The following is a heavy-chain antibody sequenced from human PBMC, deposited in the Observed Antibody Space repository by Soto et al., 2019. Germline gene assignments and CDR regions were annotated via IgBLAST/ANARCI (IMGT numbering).Heavy chain of an antibody. V-gene: IGHV4-34*01. CDR1: GGSFSGYY. CDR2: INHSGST. D-gene: IGHD3-10*01. Sequence: SETLSLTCAVYGGSFSGYYWSWIRQPPGKGLEWIGEINHSGSTNYNPSLKSRVTISVDTSKNQFSLKLSSVTAADTAVYYCARRHYYGSGRYELDLRNWFDPWGQGTLVTVSS. CDR3: ARRHYYGSGRYELDLRNWFDP. J-gene: IGHJ5*02.